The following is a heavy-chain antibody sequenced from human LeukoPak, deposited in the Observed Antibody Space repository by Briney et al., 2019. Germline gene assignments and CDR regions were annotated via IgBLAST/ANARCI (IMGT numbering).Heavy chain of an antibody. D-gene: IGHD6-19*01. Sequence: PGGSLRLSCAASGFTFSSYAMSWVRQAPGKGLEWVSAISGSGGSTYYADSVKGRFTISRDNSKNTLYLQMNRLRAEDTAVYYCAKDTPGYSSGWYDAFDIWGQGTMVTVSS. CDR2: ISGSGGST. J-gene: IGHJ3*02. CDR3: AKDTPGYSSGWYDAFDI. CDR1: GFTFSSYA. V-gene: IGHV3-23*01.